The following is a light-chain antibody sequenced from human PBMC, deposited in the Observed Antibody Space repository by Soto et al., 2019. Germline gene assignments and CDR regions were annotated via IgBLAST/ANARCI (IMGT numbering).Light chain of an antibody. CDR2: EGT. J-gene: IGLJ1*01. Sequence: QSVLTQPASVSGSPGQSITISCTGTNNLVSWYQQHPGKAPKVVLYEGTKRPSGVSNRFSGSNSGSTASLTISGLQAEDEADYYCSSSISSNTFVFGTGTKVTVL. V-gene: IGLV2-14*02. CDR1: NNL. CDR3: SSSISSNTFV.